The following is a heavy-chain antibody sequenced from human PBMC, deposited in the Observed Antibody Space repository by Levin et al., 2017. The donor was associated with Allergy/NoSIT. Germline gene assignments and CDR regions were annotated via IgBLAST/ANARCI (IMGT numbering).Heavy chain of an antibody. Sequence: LSLTCAASGFTFRSYTMHWVRQAPGKGLEWVAVVTHDGSNKYYADSVKGRFTISRDNSKNTLYLQMNSLRAEDTAVYYCARGGHFGDYFDDWGQGTLVTVSS. D-gene: IGHD4-17*01. V-gene: IGHV3-30-3*01. CDR1: GFTFRSYT. J-gene: IGHJ4*02. CDR2: VTHDGSNK. CDR3: ARGGHFGDYFDD.